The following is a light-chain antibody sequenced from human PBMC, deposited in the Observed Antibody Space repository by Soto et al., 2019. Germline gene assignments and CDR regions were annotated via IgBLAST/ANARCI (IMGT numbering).Light chain of an antibody. V-gene: IGKV3-20*01. CDR1: QSVSSR. J-gene: IGKJ5*01. CDR3: QHYYGTLPIS. Sequence: VFTQSPGTLSLSPGERATLSCRASQSVSSRLAWYQHKSGQAPRLLISGASRRAKGIPDRFSGSGSGTDLTLTISRLEPEDFALYYCQHYYGTLPISFGQGTRLEIK. CDR2: GAS.